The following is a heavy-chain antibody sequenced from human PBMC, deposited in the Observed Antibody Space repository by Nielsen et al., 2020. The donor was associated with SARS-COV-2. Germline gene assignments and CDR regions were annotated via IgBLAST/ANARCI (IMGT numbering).Heavy chain of an antibody. Sequence: ASVKVSCKASGYTFTSYGISWVRQAPGQGLEWMGWISAYNGNTNYAQKLQGRVTMTTDTSTSTAYMELRSLRSDDTAVYYCARVDVLMVYAMRRYYYYMDVWGKGTTVTVSS. CDR2: ISAYNGNT. CDR1: GYTFTSYG. CDR3: ARVDVLMVYAMRRYYYYMDV. J-gene: IGHJ6*03. V-gene: IGHV1-18*04. D-gene: IGHD2-8*01.